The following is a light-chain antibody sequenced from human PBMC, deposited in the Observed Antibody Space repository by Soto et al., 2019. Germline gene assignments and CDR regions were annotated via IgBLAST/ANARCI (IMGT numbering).Light chain of an antibody. V-gene: IGKV1-9*01. CDR1: QGISSY. CDR3: QQLNSYPPYT. Sequence: IQLTQSPSSLSASVGDRVTITCRASQGISSYLAWYQQKPGQAPKLLIYAASTLQSGVPSRFSGSASVTDFTLTISSLQPEDFATYYCQQLNSYPPYTFGQGTKLEIK. J-gene: IGKJ2*01. CDR2: AAS.